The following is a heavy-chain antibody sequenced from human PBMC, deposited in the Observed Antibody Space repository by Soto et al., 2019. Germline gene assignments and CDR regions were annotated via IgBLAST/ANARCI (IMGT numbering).Heavy chain of an antibody. CDR3: ARGIPNYYDSRGYRP. Sequence: ASVKVSCTASGYTFTSYGISWVRQAPGQGLEWMGWISAYNGNTNYAQKLQGRVTMTTDTSTSTAYMELRSLRSDDTAVYYCARGIPNYYDSRGYRPWGQGTLVTVSS. D-gene: IGHD3-22*01. CDR1: GYTFTSYG. CDR2: ISAYNGNT. V-gene: IGHV1-18*04. J-gene: IGHJ5*02.